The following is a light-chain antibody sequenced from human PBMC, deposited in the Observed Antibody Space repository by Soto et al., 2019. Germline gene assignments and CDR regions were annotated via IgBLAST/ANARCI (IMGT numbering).Light chain of an antibody. V-gene: IGKV1-39*01. CDR1: QSIINY. CDR3: QQSFSTPLT. CDR2: AAS. Sequence: DIQMTQSPSSLSAFVGDRVTITCRASQSIINYLNWYQLRPGKAPRLLIYAASSLQSGVPSRFTGGGSGTHFTLTISNLQPEDFATYCCQQSFSTPLTFGGGTKVEIK. J-gene: IGKJ4*01.